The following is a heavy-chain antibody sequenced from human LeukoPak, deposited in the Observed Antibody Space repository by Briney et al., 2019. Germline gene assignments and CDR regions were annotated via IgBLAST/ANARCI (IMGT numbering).Heavy chain of an antibody. CDR1: GFTFSSYA. D-gene: IGHD6-13*01. CDR2: ISYDGSNK. J-gene: IGHJ4*02. Sequence: GGSLRLSCAASGFTFSSYAMHWVRQAPGKGLEWVAVISYDGSNKYYADSVKGRFTISRDNSKNTLYLQMNSLRAEDTAVYYCAGHSGSSSWYSFDYWGQGTLVTVSS. V-gene: IGHV3-30-3*01. CDR3: AGHSGSSSWYSFDY.